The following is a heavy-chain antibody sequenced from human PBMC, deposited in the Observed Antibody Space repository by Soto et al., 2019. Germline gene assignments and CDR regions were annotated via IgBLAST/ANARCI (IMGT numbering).Heavy chain of an antibody. Sequence: QVQLVQSGAEVKKPGASVKVSCKASGYTFTSYAMHWVRQAPGQSLEWMGWINAGNGNTKYSQKLQGRVSITRDTYASTAYMELSSLRSEDTAVYYCARGHTYYDFWSGYYEADRGDPSFDYLGQGTLVTVSS. J-gene: IGHJ4*02. V-gene: IGHV1-3*01. CDR1: GYTFTSYA. D-gene: IGHD3-3*01. CDR3: ARGHTYYDFWSGYYEADRGDPSFDY. CDR2: INAGNGNT.